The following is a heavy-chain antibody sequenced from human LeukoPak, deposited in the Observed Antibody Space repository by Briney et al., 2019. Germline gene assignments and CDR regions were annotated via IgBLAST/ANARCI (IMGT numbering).Heavy chain of an antibody. J-gene: IGHJ4*02. V-gene: IGHV3-23*01. D-gene: IGHD5-18*01. CDR3: AKSPRGYSYAYFDY. CDR2: ISGSGGST. Sequence: GGSLRLSCAASGFTFSSYVMSWVRQAPGKGLEWVSAISGSGGSTYYADSVKGRFTISRDNSKSTLYLQMNGLGAEDTAVYYCAKSPRGYSYAYFDYWGQGTLVTVSS. CDR1: GFTFSSYV.